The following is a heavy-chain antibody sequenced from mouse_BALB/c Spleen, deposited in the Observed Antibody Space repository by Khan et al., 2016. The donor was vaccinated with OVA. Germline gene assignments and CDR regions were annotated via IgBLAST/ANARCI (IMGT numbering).Heavy chain of an antibody. Sequence: QVQLKQSGPGLVAPSQSLSITCTVSGFSLTGYGIHWIRQPPGKGLEWLGVIWAGGSINYNSALMSRLSIRKDNSKSQVFLKMNSLQTDDTAIYYCAKEGERQNYYIMDYWGQGTSVTVSS. CDR2: IWAGGSI. J-gene: IGHJ4*01. D-gene: IGHD2-12*01. CDR3: AKEGERQNYYIMDY. V-gene: IGHV2-9*02. CDR1: GFSLTGYG.